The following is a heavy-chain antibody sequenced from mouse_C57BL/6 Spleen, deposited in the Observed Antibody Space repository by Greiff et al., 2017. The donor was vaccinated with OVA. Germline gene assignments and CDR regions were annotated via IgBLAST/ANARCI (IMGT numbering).Heavy chain of an antibody. CDR3: ARGGVDYGSRRWYFDV. Sequence: QVQLQQPGAELVKPGASVKLSCKASGYTFTSYWMQWVKQRPGQGLEWIGEIDPSDSYTNYNQKFKGKATLTVDTSSSTAYMQLSSLTSEDSAVYYCARGGVDYGSRRWYFDVWGTGTTVTVSS. CDR2: IDPSDSYT. V-gene: IGHV1-50*01. J-gene: IGHJ1*03. D-gene: IGHD1-1*01. CDR1: GYTFTSYW.